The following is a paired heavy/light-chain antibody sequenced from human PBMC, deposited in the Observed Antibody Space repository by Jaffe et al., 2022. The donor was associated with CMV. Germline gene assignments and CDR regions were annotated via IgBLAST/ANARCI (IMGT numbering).Light chain of an antibody. CDR3: GTWDANLSVGV. Sequence: QSVLTQPPSVSAAPGQKVTISCSGSGSKIRNNYVSWFQHLPGTAPQLLIYDNDKRPSGIPDRFSGSKSGTSATLTITGLQTGDEGDYYCGTWDANLSVGVFGGGTKLTVL. CDR2: DND. V-gene: IGLV1-51*01. J-gene: IGLJ2*01. CDR1: GSKIRNNY.
Heavy chain of an antibody. V-gene: IGHV3-9*01. CDR3: AKDRYPIIAVTEY. CDR1: GFNFDDYA. Sequence: EVELLESGGRLVQPGRSLRLSCAASGFNFDDYAMHWVRQVPGKGLEWVAGISWKNVLGYADSVKGRFTISRDNAKKSIFLQMNSLRSEDTALYYCAKDRYPIIAVTEYWGQGTLVTVSS. D-gene: IGHD2-15*01. CDR2: ISWKNVL. J-gene: IGHJ4*02.